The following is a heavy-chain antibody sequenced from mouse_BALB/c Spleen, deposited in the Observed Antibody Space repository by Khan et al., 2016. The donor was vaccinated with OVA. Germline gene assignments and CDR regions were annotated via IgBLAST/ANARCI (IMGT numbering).Heavy chain of an antibody. CDR3: ATQGSTYTWFAY. V-gene: IGHV1S136*01. CDR1: GYTFTSYV. CDR2: IYPFNDDS. Sequence: EVQLQESGPELLKPGASVKMSCKALGYTFTSYVMHWVKQKPGQGLEWIGYIYPFNDDSKYSEKFKGKATLTSDTSSNTAYMELSSLTSEDSAVYYCATQGSTYTWFAYWGQGTLVTVSA. J-gene: IGHJ3*01. D-gene: IGHD1-1*01.